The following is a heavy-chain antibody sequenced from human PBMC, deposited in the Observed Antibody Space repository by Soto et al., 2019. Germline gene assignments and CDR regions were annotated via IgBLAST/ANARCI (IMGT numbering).Heavy chain of an antibody. Sequence: SETLSLTCTVSGGSISSGGYYWSWIRQHPGKGLEWIGYIYYSGSTYYNPSLKSRVTISVDTSKNQFPLKLSSVTAADTAVYYCAREVRELWFGEYYYYYGMDVWGQGTTVTVSS. CDR3: AREVRELWFGEYYYYYGMDV. D-gene: IGHD3-10*01. V-gene: IGHV4-31*03. CDR1: GGSISSGGYY. CDR2: IYYSGST. J-gene: IGHJ6*02.